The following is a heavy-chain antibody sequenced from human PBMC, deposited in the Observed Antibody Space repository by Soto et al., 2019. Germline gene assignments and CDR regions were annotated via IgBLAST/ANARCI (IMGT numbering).Heavy chain of an antibody. CDR2: ISAYNGNT. CDR3: AREGCSGGSCYSNWFDP. Sequence: QVQLVQSGAEVKKPGASVKVSCKASGYTFTSYGISWVRQAPGQGLEWMGWISAYNGNTNYAQKLQGGVTMTTDTSTSTAYMELRSLRSDDTAVYYCAREGCSGGSCYSNWFDPWGQGTLVTVSS. CDR1: GYTFTSYG. J-gene: IGHJ5*02. D-gene: IGHD2-15*01. V-gene: IGHV1-18*01.